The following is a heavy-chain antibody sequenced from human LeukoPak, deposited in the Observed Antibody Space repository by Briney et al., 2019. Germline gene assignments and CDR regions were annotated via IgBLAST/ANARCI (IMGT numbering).Heavy chain of an antibody. D-gene: IGHD3-22*01. CDR1: GYTFTSYD. Sequence: ASVTVSCKASGYTFTSYDINWVRQATGQGLEWMGWMNPNSGNTGYAQKFQGRVTMTRNTSISTAYMELSSLRSEDTAVYYCARQGDSSGYYYVTNWFDPWGQGTLVTVSS. CDR3: ARQGDSSGYYYVTNWFDP. J-gene: IGHJ5*02. V-gene: IGHV1-8*01. CDR2: MNPNSGNT.